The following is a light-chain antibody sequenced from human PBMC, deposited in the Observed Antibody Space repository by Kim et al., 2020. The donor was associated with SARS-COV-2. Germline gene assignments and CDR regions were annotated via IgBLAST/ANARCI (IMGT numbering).Light chain of an antibody. J-gene: IGLJ2*01. CDR1: SLRSYY. V-gene: IGLV3-19*01. CDR3: NSRDSNDNVV. Sequence: SSELTQDPAVSVALGQTVRITCQGDSLRSYYATWYQQKPGQAPVLVIYGKNNRPSGIPDRFSGSSSGNTASLTITGTQAGDEADYYCNSRDSNDNVV. CDR2: GKN.